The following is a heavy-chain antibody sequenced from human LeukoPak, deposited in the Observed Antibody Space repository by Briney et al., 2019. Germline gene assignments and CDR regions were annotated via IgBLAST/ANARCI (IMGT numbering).Heavy chain of an antibody. D-gene: IGHD6-13*01. CDR3: ARQAPPRAAAAGDY. CDR1: GGTFSSYA. J-gene: IGHJ4*02. CDR2: IIPIFGTA. V-gene: IGHV1-69*13. Sequence: SVKVSCKASGGTFSSYAISWVRQAPGQGLEWMGGIIPIFGTANYAQKFQGRVTITADESTSTAYMELSSLRSEDTAVYYCARQAPPRAAAAGDYWGQGTLVTVSS.